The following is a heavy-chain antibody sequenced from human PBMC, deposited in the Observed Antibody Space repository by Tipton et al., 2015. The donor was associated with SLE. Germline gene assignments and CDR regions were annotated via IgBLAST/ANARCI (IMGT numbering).Heavy chain of an antibody. CDR3: ARFRGDLQVFDD. CDR1: STSSTSYY. D-gene: IGHD3-16*01. CDR2: IYTSGST. Sequence: TLSLTCTVSSTSSTSYYWAWIRQPPGKGLEWIGYIYTSGSTNYNPTLKSRVTMSLDTSKNQVSLKLTSVTAADTAVYYCARFRGDLQVFDDWGQGTLITVSS. J-gene: IGHJ4*02. V-gene: IGHV4-4*08.